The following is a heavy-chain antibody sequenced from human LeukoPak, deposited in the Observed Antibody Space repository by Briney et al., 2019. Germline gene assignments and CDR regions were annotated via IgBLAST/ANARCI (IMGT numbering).Heavy chain of an antibody. CDR1: GFTFSSYS. V-gene: IGHV3-21*01. D-gene: IGHD2-15*01. CDR2: ISSSNNYI. Sequence: GGSLRLSCAASGFTFSSYSMNWVGQAPGKGLEWVSSISSSNNYIYYADSVKGRFTISRDNAQNSLYLQMDSLRAEDTAVYYCARDFLVVNAFDIWGQGTMVTVSS. CDR3: ARDFLVVNAFDI. J-gene: IGHJ3*02.